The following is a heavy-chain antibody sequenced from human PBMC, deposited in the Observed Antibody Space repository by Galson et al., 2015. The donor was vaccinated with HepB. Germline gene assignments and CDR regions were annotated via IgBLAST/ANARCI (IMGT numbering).Heavy chain of an antibody. D-gene: IGHD6-19*01. CDR2: IIPIFGTA. CDR1: GGTFSSYA. CDR3: ASPSSGWNGNWFDP. Sequence: SVKVSCKASGGTFSSYAISWVRQAPGQGLEWMGGIIPIFGTANYAQKFQGRVTITADKSASTAYMELSSLRSEDTAVYYCASPSSGWNGNWFDPWGQGTLVTVSS. J-gene: IGHJ5*02. V-gene: IGHV1-69*06.